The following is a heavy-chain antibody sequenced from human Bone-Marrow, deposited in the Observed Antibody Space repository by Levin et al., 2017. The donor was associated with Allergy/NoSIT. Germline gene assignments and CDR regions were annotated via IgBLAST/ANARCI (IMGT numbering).Heavy chain of an antibody. CDR1: GFTFSSYA. J-gene: IGHJ1*01. V-gene: IGHV3-23*01. Sequence: GESLKISCAASGFTFSSYAMSWVRQAPGKGLEWVSAISGSGGSTYYADSVKGRFTISRDNSKNTLYLQMNSLRAEDTAVYYCAKLLPKILLRGGYFQHWGQGTLVTVSS. CDR3: AKLLPKILLRGGYFQH. CDR2: ISGSGGST. D-gene: IGHD3-22*01.